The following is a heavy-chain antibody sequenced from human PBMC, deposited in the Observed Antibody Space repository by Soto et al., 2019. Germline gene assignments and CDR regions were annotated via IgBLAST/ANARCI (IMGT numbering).Heavy chain of an antibody. CDR3: ASVGAGTTPAHAFDI. J-gene: IGHJ3*02. D-gene: IGHD1-7*01. V-gene: IGHV4-30-4*01. CDR1: GGSINSADYY. Sequence: QVHLQESGPGLVKPSQTLSLTCTVSGGSINSADYYWSWIRQPPGKDLEWIGYIYYRGSTNYSPSLRNRVTISLLTSKNQFSLKRSSVTAADTAVYYGASVGAGTTPAHAFDIWGQGSMVTVAS. CDR2: IYYRGST.